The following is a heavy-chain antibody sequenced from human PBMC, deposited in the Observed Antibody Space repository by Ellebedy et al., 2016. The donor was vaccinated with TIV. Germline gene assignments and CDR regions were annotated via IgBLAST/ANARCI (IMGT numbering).Heavy chain of an antibody. CDR1: GDSISSYY. Sequence: GSLRLSCIVSGDSISSYYWNWIRQPPGKGLEWIGYIYYGSTNYNPSLRSRVTMSLDTSKKQLSLKLSAVTAADTAIYYCARGGIGVGADSWGQGTLVTVSS. CDR3: ARGGIGVGADS. V-gene: IGHV4-59*08. D-gene: IGHD1-26*01. J-gene: IGHJ4*02. CDR2: IYYGST.